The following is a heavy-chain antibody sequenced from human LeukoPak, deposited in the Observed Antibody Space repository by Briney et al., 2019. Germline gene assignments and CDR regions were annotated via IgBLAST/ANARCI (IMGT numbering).Heavy chain of an antibody. CDR2: IFSSSSYI. J-gene: IGHJ4*02. CDR3: ASVKSGY. D-gene: IGHD3-16*02. V-gene: IGHV3-21*01. CDR1: GFTFSRNT. Sequence: GGSLRLSCAASGFTFSRNTVNWVRQAPGKGLEWVSSIFSSSSYIYYADSVKGRFTISRDNAKNSLYLQMSSLRAEDTAVYYCASVKSGYWGQGTLVTVSS.